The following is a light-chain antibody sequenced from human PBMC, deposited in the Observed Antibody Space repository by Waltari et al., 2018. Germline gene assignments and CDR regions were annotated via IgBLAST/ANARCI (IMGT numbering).Light chain of an antibody. CDR1: QNIDIW. V-gene: IGKV1-5*03. CDR2: KAA. Sequence: QMNQFPSTLSASVGDRVTITCRARQNIDIWLALPQRKPGKAPKILSDKAANLVSGVSSRFSGSGSGTEFTLTIDNLQPDDFATYYCQQYNDYSGTFGQGTKVEVQ. CDR3: QQYNDYSGT. J-gene: IGKJ1*01.